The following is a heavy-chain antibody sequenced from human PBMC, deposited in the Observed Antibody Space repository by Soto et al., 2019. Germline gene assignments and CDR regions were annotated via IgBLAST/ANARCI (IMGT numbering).Heavy chain of an antibody. CDR3: TRILWSSRRDALDI. CDR2: IGTSGTPT. V-gene: IGHV3-23*01. J-gene: IGHJ6*02. CDR1: GFTFRSYA. Sequence: DVQLLESGGDSVQPGGSLRLSCIASGFTFRSYAMAWVRQAPGEDLEWVSAIGTSGTPTLYADSVKSRFSISRDDSRNTVSLQMNSLGVEDTATYYCTRILWSSRRDALDIWGQGTTVTVSS. D-gene: IGHD2-21*01.